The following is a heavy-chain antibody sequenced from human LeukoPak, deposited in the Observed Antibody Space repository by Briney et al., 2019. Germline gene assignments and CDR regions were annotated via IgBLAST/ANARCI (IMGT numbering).Heavy chain of an antibody. Sequence: PGGSLRLSCAASGFTFDDYAMHWVRQAPGKGLEWVSGISWNSGSIGYADSVKGRFTISRDNAKNSLYLQMNSLRAEDTALYYCAKDWVVRGLSWFDPWGQGTLVTVSS. J-gene: IGHJ5*02. CDR3: AKDWVVRGLSWFDP. CDR2: ISWNSGSI. V-gene: IGHV3-9*01. D-gene: IGHD3-10*01. CDR1: GFTFDDYA.